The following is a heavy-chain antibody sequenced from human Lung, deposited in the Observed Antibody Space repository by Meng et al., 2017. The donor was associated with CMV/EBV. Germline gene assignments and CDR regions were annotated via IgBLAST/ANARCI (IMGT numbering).Heavy chain of an antibody. CDR2: ISWNSAIR. V-gene: IGHV3-9*01. CDR3: ARAQKSALMTGMGV. D-gene: IGHD3-3*01. Sequence: SXKISXXASGFTFDDYTMYWVRQTPGKGLVWVSAISWNSAIRDYAGSVKGRFIISRDNAKKTLYLQMNTLRIEDTALYYCARAQKSALMTGMGVWGQGTTVTVSS. CDR1: GFTFDDYT. J-gene: IGHJ6*02.